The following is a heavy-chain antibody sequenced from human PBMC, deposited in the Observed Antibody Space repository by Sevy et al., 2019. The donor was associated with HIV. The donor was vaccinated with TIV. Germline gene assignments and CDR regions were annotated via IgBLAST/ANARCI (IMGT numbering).Heavy chain of an antibody. D-gene: IGHD3-3*01. CDR2: IWYDGSYK. Sequence: GGSLRLSCAASGFTFSNYGMHWVRQAPGKGLEWVAVIWYDGSYKYYADSVKGRFTISRDNTKSTLYLQMNSLRAEDTAVYYCAKTLAIFGVLMIPDLDPGGKETLVTVSS. CDR3: AKTLAIFGVLMIPDLDP. J-gene: IGHJ5*02. CDR1: GFTFSNYG. V-gene: IGHV3-33*06.